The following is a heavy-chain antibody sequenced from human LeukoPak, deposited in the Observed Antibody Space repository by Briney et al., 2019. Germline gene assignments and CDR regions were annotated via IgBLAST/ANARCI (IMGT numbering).Heavy chain of an antibody. J-gene: IGHJ4*02. CDR1: GYTFTSYA. V-gene: IGHV1-3*01. CDR3: ARGRGGGYYYDSSGYQPADY. D-gene: IGHD3-22*01. CDR2: INAGNGNT. Sequence: ASVNVSCTASGYTFTSYAMHWVRQAPGQRLEWMGWINAGNGNTKYSQKFQGRVTITRDTSASTAYMELSSLRSEDTAVYYCARGRGGGYYYDSSGYQPADYWGQGTLVTVSS.